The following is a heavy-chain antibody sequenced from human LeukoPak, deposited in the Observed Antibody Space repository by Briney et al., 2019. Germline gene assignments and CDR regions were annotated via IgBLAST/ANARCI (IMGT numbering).Heavy chain of an antibody. CDR3: ARDSGTTGEVKFDP. Sequence: SETLSLTCTVSGGSIRSYWSWIRQPAGKGLEWIGRIYGSGSTDYNPSLKSRVTMSIDTSKNQFSLNLISVTAADTAVYYCARDSGTTGEVKFDPWGPGTLVTVSS. V-gene: IGHV4-4*07. CDR2: IYGSGST. J-gene: IGHJ5*02. CDR1: GGSIRSY. D-gene: IGHD3-10*01.